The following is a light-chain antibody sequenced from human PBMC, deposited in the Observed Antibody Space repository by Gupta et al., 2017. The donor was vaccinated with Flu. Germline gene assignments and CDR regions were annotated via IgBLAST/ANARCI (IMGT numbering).Light chain of an antibody. J-gene: IGKJ1*01. V-gene: IGKV3-20*01. CDR2: GAS. CDR3: QQYGSSPT. CDR1: QGLSNNY. Sequence: EIVLTQSPGILSLSPGQRATLSCRASQGLSNNYVAWYQQKPGQAPRLLIFGASDRATGIPDRFSGSGSGTDFTLTISRLEPADFAMYYCQQYGSSPTFGQGTKVEI.